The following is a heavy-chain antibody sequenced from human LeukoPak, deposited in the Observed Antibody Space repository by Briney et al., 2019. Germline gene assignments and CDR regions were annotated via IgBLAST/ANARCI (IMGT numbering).Heavy chain of an antibody. CDR3: ARVAGYDFWSGYSDDLDY. Sequence: GGSLRLSCAASGFTFSSYAMSWVRQAPGKGLEWVSAISGSGGSTYYADSVKGRFTISRDNSKNTLYLQMNSLRAEDTAVYYCARVAGYDFWSGYSDDLDYWGQGTLVTVSS. CDR1: GFTFSSYA. V-gene: IGHV3-23*01. D-gene: IGHD3-3*01. J-gene: IGHJ4*02. CDR2: ISGSGGST.